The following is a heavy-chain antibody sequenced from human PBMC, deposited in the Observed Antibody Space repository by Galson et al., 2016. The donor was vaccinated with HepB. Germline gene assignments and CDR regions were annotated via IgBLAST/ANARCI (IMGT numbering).Heavy chain of an antibody. V-gene: IGHV3-74*01. CDR1: GFTFSSSW. CDR3: AKLCYGDFQGRDC. Sequence: SLRLSCAASGFTFSSSWIHWVRQVPGKGLVWVSRTNHDGSNTVYADSVTGRFTISRDNDKNTLYLQMNSLRAEDTAFYYCAKLCYGDFQGRDCWGQGTLVTVSS. CDR2: TNHDGSNT. D-gene: IGHD4-17*01. J-gene: IGHJ4*02.